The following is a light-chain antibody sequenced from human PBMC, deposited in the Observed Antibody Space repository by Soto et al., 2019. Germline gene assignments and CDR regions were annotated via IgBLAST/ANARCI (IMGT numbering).Light chain of an antibody. CDR3: AAWDDSLDGYV. V-gene: IGLV1-44*01. Sequence: QSVLTQPPSASGIPGQRVTISCSGSCSNIGSNNVNWYQQLPGTAPRLLTFNNHLRPSGVPDRFSGSKSGTSASLAISGLQSEDEGDYYCAAWDDSLDGYVFGTGTKLTVL. CDR2: NNH. J-gene: IGLJ1*01. CDR1: CSNIGSNN.